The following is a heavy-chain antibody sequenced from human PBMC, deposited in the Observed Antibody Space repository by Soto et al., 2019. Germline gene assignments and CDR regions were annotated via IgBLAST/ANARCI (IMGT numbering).Heavy chain of an antibody. CDR3: ARGMSTPGIDV. V-gene: IGHV3-7*03. CDR1: GFAFSNYW. CDR2: INQDGSDK. J-gene: IGHJ4*02. Sequence: EVQLVESGGGLVQPGGSLRLSCAVSGFAFSNYWMNWVRQAPGKGLEWVANINQDGSDKSYVDSVRGRFTISRDNAKKLISLQMNSLKAEDTAVYYCARGMSTPGIDVWGQGTLVTVSS. D-gene: IGHD2-15*01.